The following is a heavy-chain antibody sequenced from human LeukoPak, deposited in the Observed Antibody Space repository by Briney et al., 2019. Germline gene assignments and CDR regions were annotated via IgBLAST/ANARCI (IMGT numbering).Heavy chain of an antibody. CDR3: ARWGLVAPGTYYYYYMDV. Sequence: SETLSLTCTVSGGSISGYYWSWIRQPAGKGLEWIGRIYPSGSTNYNPSLKSRVTMSVDTSKNQFSLRLSSVTAADTAVYFCARWGLVAPGTYYYYYMDVWGRGTTVTVSS. V-gene: IGHV4-4*07. CDR1: GGSISGYY. J-gene: IGHJ6*03. D-gene: IGHD2-2*01. CDR2: IYPSGST.